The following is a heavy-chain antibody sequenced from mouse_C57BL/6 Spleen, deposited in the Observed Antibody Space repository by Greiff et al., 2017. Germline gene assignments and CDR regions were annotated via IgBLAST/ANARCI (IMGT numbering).Heavy chain of an antibody. V-gene: IGHV1-81*01. J-gene: IGHJ3*01. Sequence: QVQLQQSGAELARPGSSVKLSCKASGYTFTSYGISWVKQRPGQGLEWIGEIYPTDGNTYYNEKFKGKATLTADKSSSTAYMELRSLTSEDSAVXFCARYGYYSSAAWFAYWGQGTLVTVSA. CDR2: IYPTDGNT. CDR1: GYTFTSYG. CDR3: ARYGYYSSAAWFAY. D-gene: IGHD2-5*01.